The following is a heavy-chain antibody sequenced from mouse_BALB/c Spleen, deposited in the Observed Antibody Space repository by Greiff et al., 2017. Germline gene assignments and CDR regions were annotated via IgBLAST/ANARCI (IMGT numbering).Heavy chain of an antibody. CDR3: ARQGYGNYAWFAY. Sequence: EVQLVESGGGLVQPGGSLKLSCAASGFTFSSYTMSWVRQTPEKRLEWVAYISNGGGSTYYPDTVKGRFTISRDNAKNTLYLQMSSLKSEDTAMYYCARQGYGNYAWFAYWGQGTLVTVSA. CDR1: GFTFSSYT. D-gene: IGHD2-10*02. J-gene: IGHJ3*01. V-gene: IGHV5-12-2*01. CDR2: ISNGGGST.